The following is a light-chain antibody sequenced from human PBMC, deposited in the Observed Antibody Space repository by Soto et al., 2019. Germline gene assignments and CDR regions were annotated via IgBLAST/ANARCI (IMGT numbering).Light chain of an antibody. CDR3: QQSYSSFTWT. Sequence: DIQMTQSPSSLSASVGDRVTITCRASQSISSYLNWYLQKPGKAPKLLIYAASSLQSGVPSRFSGSGSGTDFTLTISSLQPEDFATYYCQQSYSSFTWTFGQGTKVDIK. V-gene: IGKV1-39*01. CDR2: AAS. CDR1: QSISSY. J-gene: IGKJ1*01.